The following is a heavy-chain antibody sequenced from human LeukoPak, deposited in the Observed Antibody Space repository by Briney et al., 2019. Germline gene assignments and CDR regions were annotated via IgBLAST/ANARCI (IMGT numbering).Heavy chain of an antibody. CDR3: ASDRVDTVMVTFDY. CDR2: IWYDGSNK. CDR1: GLTLSSYG. D-gene: IGHD5-18*01. Sequence: PGTSLRLSCAASGLTLSSYGMHWVRQALGKGLEWVAVIWYDGSNKYYADSVKGRFTISRDNSKNTLYLQMNSLRADDTAVYYCASDRVDTVMVTFDYWGQGTLVTVSS. V-gene: IGHV3-33*01. J-gene: IGHJ4*02.